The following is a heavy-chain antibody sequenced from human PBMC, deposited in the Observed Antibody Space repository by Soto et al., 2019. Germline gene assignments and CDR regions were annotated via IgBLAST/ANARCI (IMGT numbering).Heavy chain of an antibody. D-gene: IGHD3-16*02. CDR3: ARGSLGELSLPNFDY. V-gene: IGHV1-69*13. CDR2: IIPIFGTA. J-gene: IGHJ4*02. CDR1: GGTFSSYS. Sequence: SVEVSCKASGGTFSSYSISWVRQAPGQGLEWMGGIIPIFGTANYAQKFQGRVTITADESTSTAYMELSSLRSEDTAVYYCARGSLGELSLPNFDYWGQGTLVTVSS.